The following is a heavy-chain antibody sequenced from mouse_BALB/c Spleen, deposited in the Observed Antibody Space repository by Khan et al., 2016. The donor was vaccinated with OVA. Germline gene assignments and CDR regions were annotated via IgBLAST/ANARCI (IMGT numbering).Heavy chain of an antibody. J-gene: IGHJ2*01. CDR1: GFTFNNYA. CDR3: ARQGGIYDGPFDY. CDR2: VSSGGSYT. V-gene: IGHV5-9-3*01. D-gene: IGHD2-3*01. Sequence: EVELVESGGGLVKPGGSLKLSCAASGFTFNNYAMSWVRQTPEKRLEWVATVSSGGSYTYYPDSVKGRFTISRDNAKNTLYLQMSSLRSEDTAMYYCARQGGIYDGPFDYWGQGTTLTVSA.